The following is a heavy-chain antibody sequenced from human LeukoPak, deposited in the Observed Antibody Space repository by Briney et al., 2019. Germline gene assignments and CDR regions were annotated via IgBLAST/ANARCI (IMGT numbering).Heavy chain of an antibody. CDR3: ARDGARTYYYGSGSYGYYYYYMDV. J-gene: IGHJ6*03. Sequence: SVKVSCKASGGTFSSYAISWVRQAPGQGLEWMGGIIPIFGTANYAQKFQGRVTITADKSTSTAYMELSSLRSEDTAVYYCARDGARTYYYGSGSYGYYYYYMDVWGKGTTVTVSS. CDR2: IIPIFGTA. D-gene: IGHD3-10*01. CDR1: GGTFSSYA. V-gene: IGHV1-69*06.